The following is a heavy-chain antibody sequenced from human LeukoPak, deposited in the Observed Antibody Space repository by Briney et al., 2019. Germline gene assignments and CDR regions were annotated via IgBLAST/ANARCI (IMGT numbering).Heavy chain of an antibody. CDR3: ARDPYNWNDLSDAFDI. J-gene: IGHJ3*02. V-gene: IGHV4-30-4*01. CDR1: GGSISSGGYY. D-gene: IGHD1-20*01. CDR2: IYYSGST. Sequence: SQTLSLTCTLSGGSISSGGYYWSWIRQPPGKGLEWIGYIYYSGSTYYNPSLKSRVTISVDTSKNQFSLKLSSVTAADTAVYYCARDPYNWNDLSDAFDIWGQRRMLSVSS.